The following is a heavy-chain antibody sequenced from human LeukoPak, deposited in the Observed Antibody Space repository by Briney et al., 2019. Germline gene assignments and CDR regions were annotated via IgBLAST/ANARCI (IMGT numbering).Heavy chain of an antibody. CDR3: VKGRSGTLYYFDY. CDR1: GFTFSSCT. D-gene: IGHD3-10*01. J-gene: IGHJ4*02. V-gene: IGHV3-21*04. CDR2: IDNTYNHI. Sequence: GGSLRLSCAASGFTFSSCTMNWVRQAPGKGLEWVSSIDNTYNHIDYADSLKGRFTISRDNAKNSLYLQMNSLRAEDTAVYYCVKGRSGTLYYFDYWGQGTLVTVSS.